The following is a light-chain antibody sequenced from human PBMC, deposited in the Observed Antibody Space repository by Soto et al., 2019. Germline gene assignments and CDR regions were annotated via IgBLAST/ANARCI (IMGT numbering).Light chain of an antibody. Sequence: EIVLTQSPGTLSLSPGERATLSCRASQSVTNSYLVWYQQRPGQAPRLLIYGASSRATGIPDRFSGSGSGTDFTLTISRLEPEDFAVYYCQQYVTLPWTFGQGTKVEIK. V-gene: IGKV3-20*01. J-gene: IGKJ1*01. CDR2: GAS. CDR3: QQYVTLPWT. CDR1: QSVTNSY.